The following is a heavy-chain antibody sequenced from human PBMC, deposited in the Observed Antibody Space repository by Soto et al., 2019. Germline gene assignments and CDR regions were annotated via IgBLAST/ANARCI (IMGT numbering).Heavy chain of an antibody. Sequence: SETLSLTCTVSGGSISSSSYYWGWIRQPPGKGLEWIGSIYYSGSTYYNPSLKSRVTISVDTSKTQFSLKLSSVTAADTAVYYCARLGQDIVATIAAYYYYYMDVWGKGTTVTVSS. D-gene: IGHD5-12*01. CDR1: GGSISSSSYY. CDR2: IYYSGST. V-gene: IGHV4-39*01. CDR3: ARLGQDIVATIAAYYYYYMDV. J-gene: IGHJ6*03.